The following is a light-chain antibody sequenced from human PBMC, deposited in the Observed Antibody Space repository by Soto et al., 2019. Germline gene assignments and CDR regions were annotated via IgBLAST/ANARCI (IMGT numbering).Light chain of an antibody. CDR1: QGIMKS. V-gene: IGKV1-27*01. J-gene: IGKJ1*01. Sequence: DVRMTQSPSSLTAFFGDRVTISCLASQGIMKSLAWYQQRPGGIPNVLIYAASTLRPGVPSRFSGSGSGTNFTLTISGLRPEDVATYYCQNYRYAPATFGQGTKVE. CDR3: QNYRYAPAT. CDR2: AAS.